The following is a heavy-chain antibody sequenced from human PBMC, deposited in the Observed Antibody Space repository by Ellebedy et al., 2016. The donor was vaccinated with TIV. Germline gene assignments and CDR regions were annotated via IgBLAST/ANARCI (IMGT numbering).Heavy chain of an antibody. J-gene: IGHJ5*02. V-gene: IGHV3-53*01. Sequence: GESLKISCAASGFTVSNNYMSWVRQAPGKGLQWVSLIYSGGTTNYADSVKGRFTISRDSVKNTLYLQMNSLKTEDTAVYYCTTEVLTMWGNWFDPWGQGTLVTVSS. D-gene: IGHD3-3*01. CDR3: TTEVLTMWGNWFDP. CDR1: GFTVSNNY. CDR2: IYSGGTT.